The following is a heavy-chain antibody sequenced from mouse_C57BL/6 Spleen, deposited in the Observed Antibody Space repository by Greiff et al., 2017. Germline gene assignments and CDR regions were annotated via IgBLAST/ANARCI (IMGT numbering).Heavy chain of an antibody. J-gene: IGHJ4*01. V-gene: IGHV5-17*01. Sequence: EVQLVESGGGLVKPGGSLKLSCAASGFTFSDYGMHWVRQAPEKGLEWVAYISSGSSTIYYADTVKGRFTISRDNAKNTLFLQMTSLRSEDTAMYYCAPSYGSSYVEDYYAMDYWGQGTSVTVSS. CDR1: GFTFSDYG. D-gene: IGHD1-1*01. CDR3: APSYGSSYVEDYYAMDY. CDR2: ISSGSSTI.